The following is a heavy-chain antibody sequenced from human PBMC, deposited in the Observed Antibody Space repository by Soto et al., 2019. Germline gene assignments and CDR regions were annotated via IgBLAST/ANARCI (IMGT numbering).Heavy chain of an antibody. CDR1: GFTFSSYA. J-gene: IGHJ3*02. D-gene: IGHD3-16*01. V-gene: IGHV3-30-3*01. Sequence: QVQLVESGGGVVQPGRSLRLSCAASGFTFSSYAMHWVRQAPGKGLEWVAVISYDGSNKYYADSVKGRFTISRDNSKNTLYLQMNSLRAEDTAVYYCARDLSGPMGEDAFDIWGQETMVTVSS. CDR2: ISYDGSNK. CDR3: ARDLSGPMGEDAFDI.